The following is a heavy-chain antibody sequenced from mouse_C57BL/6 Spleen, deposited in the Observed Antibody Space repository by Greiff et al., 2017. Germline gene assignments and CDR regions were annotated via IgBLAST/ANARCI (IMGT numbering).Heavy chain of an antibody. CDR2: INPYNGGT. CDR1: GYTFTDYY. D-gene: IGHD1-1*01. V-gene: IGHV1-19*01. Sequence: VQLQQSGPVLVKPGASVKMSCKASGYTFTDYYMNWVKQSHGKSLEWIGVINPYNGGTSYNQKFKGKATLTVDKSSSTAYMELNSLTSEDSAVFYCARGAEFTTVVGRDDMDCWGQGTSVTVSS. J-gene: IGHJ4*01. CDR3: ARGAEFTTVVGRDDMDC.